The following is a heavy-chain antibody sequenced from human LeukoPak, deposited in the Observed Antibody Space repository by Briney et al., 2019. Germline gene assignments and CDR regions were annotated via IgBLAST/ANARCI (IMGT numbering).Heavy chain of an antibody. CDR1: GYTFTSYG. CDR2: INPYNGNK. J-gene: IGHJ5*02. V-gene: IGHV1-18*01. D-gene: IGHD4-23*01. CDR3: ARYADGGWRANWFDP. Sequence: ASVKVSCKASGYTFTSYGISWGRQAPAQGLEWMGWINPYNGNKNNPHKLHGRGTMTTYTATSTAYIGMRSLRSPGTGVYYCARYADGGWRANWFDPWGQGRLVTVS.